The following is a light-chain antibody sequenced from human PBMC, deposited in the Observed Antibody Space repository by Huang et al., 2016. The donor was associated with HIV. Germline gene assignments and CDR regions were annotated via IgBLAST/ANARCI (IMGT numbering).Light chain of an antibody. CDR2: KME. V-gene: IGKV2-24*01. J-gene: IGKJ4*01. Sequence: DIVLTQTPLSPPVNLGQPTSIPCRSSESLVHSDGNTYLSWLQQRPGQPQRRLMYKMENRGAGVRDRVSGSGAGTDFTLRISRVEAEDVWVYYCTQATQFPFTFGGGTKVEIK. CDR1: ESLVHSDGNTY. CDR3: TQATQFPFT.